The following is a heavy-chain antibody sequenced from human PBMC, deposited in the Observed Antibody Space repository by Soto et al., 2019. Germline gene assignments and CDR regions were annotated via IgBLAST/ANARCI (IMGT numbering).Heavy chain of an antibody. J-gene: IGHJ4*02. CDR2: ISRTTNYI. CDR1: GFTFTRYS. V-gene: IGHV3-21*06. D-gene: IGHD2-2*01. Sequence: EVQLVVSGGGLVKPGWSLRLSCAASGFTFTRYSMNWVRQAPGKGLEWVSSISRTTNYIYYGDSMKGRFTISRDNAKNSLYMEMNSLRAEDTAVYYCARESEYLTSNFDYVVQGTLVTVSS. CDR3: ARESEYLTSNFDY.